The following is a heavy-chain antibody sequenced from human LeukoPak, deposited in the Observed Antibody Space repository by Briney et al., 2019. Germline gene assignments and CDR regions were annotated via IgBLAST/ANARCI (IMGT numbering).Heavy chain of an antibody. CDR2: ISYDGSNK. Sequence: SLSSAGSGVTYSTYDKQRTRQAPGKGLERVAVISYDGSNKYYADSVKGRFTISRDNSKNTLYLQMNSLRAEDTAVYYCAKDRVSMYYFDYWGQGTLVTVSS. J-gene: IGHJ4*02. CDR1: GVTYSTYD. V-gene: IGHV3-30*18. D-gene: IGHD3-10*02. CDR3: AKDRVSMYYFDY.